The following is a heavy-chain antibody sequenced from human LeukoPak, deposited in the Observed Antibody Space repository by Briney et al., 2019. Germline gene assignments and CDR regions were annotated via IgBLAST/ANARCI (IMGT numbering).Heavy chain of an antibody. CDR3: ARDRITGVPAAILDY. D-gene: IGHD2-2*01. J-gene: IGHJ4*02. Sequence: GGSPRLSCEASGFTFSDYGMHWVRQAPGKGLEWVAVVWYDGSNKQYADPVKGRFTVSRDNSKNTLYLQMNILRAEDTAVYYCARDRITGVPAAILDYWGQGTLVTVSS. CDR1: GFTFSDYG. V-gene: IGHV3-33*01. CDR2: VWYDGSNK.